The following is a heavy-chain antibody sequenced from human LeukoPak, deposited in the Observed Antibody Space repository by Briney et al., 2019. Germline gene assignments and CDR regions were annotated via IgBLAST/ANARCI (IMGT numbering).Heavy chain of an antibody. CDR1: GFTFDDYA. Sequence: PGGSLRLSCAASGFTFDDYAMHWVRQAPGKGLEWVSGISWNSGSIGYVDSVKGRFTISRDNAKNSLYLQMNSLRVEDTALYYCAKSIEGSGSYYNSYLDYWGQGSLVTVSS. D-gene: IGHD3-10*01. CDR2: ISWNSGSI. CDR3: AKSIEGSGSYYNSYLDY. J-gene: IGHJ4*02. V-gene: IGHV3-9*01.